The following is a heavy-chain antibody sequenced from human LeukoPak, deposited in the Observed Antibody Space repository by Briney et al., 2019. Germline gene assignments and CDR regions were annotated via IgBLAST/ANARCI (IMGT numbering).Heavy chain of an antibody. V-gene: IGHV3-23*01. CDR3: AKRGVVIRVILVGFHKEAYYFDS. CDR1: GITLSNYG. CDR2: ISDSGGRT. Sequence: GGSLRLSCAVSGITLSNYGMSWVRQAGGKGLEWVAGISDSGGRTNYADSVKGRFTISRDNPKNTLYLQMNSLRAEDTAVYFCAKRGVVIRVILVGFHKEAYYFDSWGQGALVTVSS. D-gene: IGHD3-22*01. J-gene: IGHJ4*02.